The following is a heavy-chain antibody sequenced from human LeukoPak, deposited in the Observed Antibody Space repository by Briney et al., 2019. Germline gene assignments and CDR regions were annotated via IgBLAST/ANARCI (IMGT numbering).Heavy chain of an antibody. CDR3: ARHDCFYDY. CDR1: DGSISSYY. D-gene: IGHD2-21*02. V-gene: IGHV4-59*08. Sequence: SETLSLTCTVSDGSISSYYWSWIRQPPGKGLEWIGYIYYSGSTNYNPSLKSRVTISVDTSKNQFSLKLSSVTAADTAVYYCARHDCFYDYWGQGTLVTVSS. J-gene: IGHJ4*02. CDR2: IYYSGST.